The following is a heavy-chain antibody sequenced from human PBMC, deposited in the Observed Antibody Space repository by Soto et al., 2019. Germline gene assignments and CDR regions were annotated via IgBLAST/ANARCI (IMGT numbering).Heavy chain of an antibody. V-gene: IGHV3-66*01. D-gene: IGHD4-17*01. CDR1: GFSVSINY. CDR2: IYSGGTT. Sequence: ELQLVESGGGLVQPGGSLRLSCAASGFSVSINYVNWVRQAPGKGLEWVSVIYSGGTTHYADSVKGRFTIYRDTSKNTLYLQMNSLRGEDTAGYYCAGDSTDGDFVDAFDVWGQGTMVTVSS. J-gene: IGHJ3*01. CDR3: AGDSTDGDFVDAFDV.